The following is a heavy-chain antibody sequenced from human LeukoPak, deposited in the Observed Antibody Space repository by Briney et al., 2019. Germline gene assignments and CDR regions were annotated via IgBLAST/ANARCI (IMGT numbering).Heavy chain of an antibody. CDR2: ISYDGSNK. V-gene: IGHV3-30-3*01. J-gene: IGHJ4*02. CDR1: GFTFSSYA. Sequence: GGSLRLSCAASGFTFSSYAMHWVRQAPGKGLEWVAVISYDGSNKYYADSVKGRFTISRDNSKNTLYLQMNSLRAEDTAVYYCARAGSIYAILTPSDYWGQGTLVTVSS. CDR3: ARAGSIYAILTPSDY. D-gene: IGHD3-9*01.